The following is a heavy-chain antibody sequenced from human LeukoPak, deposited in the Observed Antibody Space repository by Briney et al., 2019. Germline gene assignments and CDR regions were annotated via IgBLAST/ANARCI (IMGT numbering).Heavy chain of an antibody. CDR2: IYYSGST. J-gene: IGHJ4*02. D-gene: IGHD3-3*01. Sequence: SETLSLTCTVSGGSISSSSYYWGWIRQPPGKGLEWIGSIYYSGSTYYNPSLKSRVTISVDTSKNQFSLKLSSVTAADTAVYYCATQFYTITIFGVVTLYYFGYWGQGTLVTVSS. CDR1: GGSISSSSYY. CDR3: ATQFYTITIFGVVTLYYFGY. V-gene: IGHV4-39*01.